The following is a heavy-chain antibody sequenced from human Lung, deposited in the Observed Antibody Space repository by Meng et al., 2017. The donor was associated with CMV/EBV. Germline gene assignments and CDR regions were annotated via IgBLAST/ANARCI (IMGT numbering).Heavy chain of an antibody. V-gene: IGHV2-26*01. Sequence: SXPXLVXXTETVTLTCTASGFSRSNARMGVSWIRQPPGKALEWLAHIFSNDEKSYSTSLKSRLTISKDTSKSQVVLTMTNIDPVDTATYYCARTRENSSSFLYYYYGMDVWGQGTXVTVSS. CDR1: GFSRSNARMG. D-gene: IGHD6-6*01. CDR3: ARTRENSSSFLYYYYGMDV. CDR2: IFSNDEK. J-gene: IGHJ6*02.